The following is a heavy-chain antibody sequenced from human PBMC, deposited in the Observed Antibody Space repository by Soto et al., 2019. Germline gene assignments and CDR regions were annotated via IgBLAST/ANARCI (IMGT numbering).Heavy chain of an antibody. D-gene: IGHD6-19*01. J-gene: IGHJ4*02. CDR2: IYYSGST. CDR3: ARLILHRVAGTRSLDY. V-gene: IGHV4-61*01. CDR1: GGSVSSGSYY. Sequence: QVQLQESGPGLVKPSETLSLTCTVSGGSVSSGSYYWSWIRQPPGKGLEWIGYIYYSGSTNYNPSLKRRVTISVDTSKNQFSLKLSSVTAADTAVYYCARLILHRVAGTRSLDYWGQGTLVTVSS.